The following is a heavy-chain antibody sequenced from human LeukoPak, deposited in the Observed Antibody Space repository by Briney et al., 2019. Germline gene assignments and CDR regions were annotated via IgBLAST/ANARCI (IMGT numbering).Heavy chain of an antibody. Sequence: GGSLRLSCAASGLTFSSYAMHWVRQAPGKGLEWVAVISYDGSNKYYADSVKGRFTISRDNSKNTLYLQMNSLRAEDTAVYYCARAATGLGVVGFDYWGQGTLVTVSS. CDR3: ARAATGLGVVGFDY. V-gene: IGHV3-30-3*01. J-gene: IGHJ4*02. CDR2: ISYDGSNK. CDR1: GLTFSSYA.